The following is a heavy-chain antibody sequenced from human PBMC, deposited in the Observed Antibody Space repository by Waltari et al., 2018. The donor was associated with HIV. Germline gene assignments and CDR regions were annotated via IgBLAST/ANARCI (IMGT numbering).Heavy chain of an antibody. CDR2: VSGSGPKS. D-gene: IGHD3-22*01. CDR3: AKAYYENTAYYYDF. J-gene: IGHJ4*02. V-gene: IGHV3-23*01. CDR1: GFAYVSYA. Sequence: ELQLLESGGGLVQPGGSRRLSCADSGFAYVSYAITWVRQSPERGLEWVAAVSGSGPKSFYADSVKGRFTISRDNSKNTVFLQMNSLRAADTAIYYCAKAYYENTAYYYDFWGRGTRVTVSS.